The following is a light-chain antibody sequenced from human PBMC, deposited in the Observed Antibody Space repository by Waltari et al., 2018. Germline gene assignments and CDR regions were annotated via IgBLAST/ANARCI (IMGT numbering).Light chain of an antibody. CDR1: SGSIAGNF. CDR2: QDN. J-gene: IGLJ3*02. CDR3: QSYDSSNYV. Sequence: NFMLTQPHSVSDSPGKTVTISCTRSSGSIAGNFVQWYQQRPGSAPTTVVFQDNRRPAGVPGRSSGSTASSSNPASLTISGLKTEDESDYYCQSYDSSNYVFGGGTTLTVL. V-gene: IGLV6-57*04.